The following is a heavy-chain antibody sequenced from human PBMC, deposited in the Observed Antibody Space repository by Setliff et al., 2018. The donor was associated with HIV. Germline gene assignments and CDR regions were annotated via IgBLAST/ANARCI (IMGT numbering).Heavy chain of an antibody. D-gene: IGHD3-22*01. CDR1: GFSFSSYW. V-gene: IGHV3-74*01. CDR3: AREGNYESRLDY. Sequence: QPGGSLRLSCAASGFSFSSYWMHWVRQAPGKGLVWVSRIRTDGSSTTYADSVKGRFTISRDNAKNILYLQMNSLTAADTAVYYCAREGNYESRLDYWGQGTQVTVSS. J-gene: IGHJ4*02. CDR2: IRTDGSST.